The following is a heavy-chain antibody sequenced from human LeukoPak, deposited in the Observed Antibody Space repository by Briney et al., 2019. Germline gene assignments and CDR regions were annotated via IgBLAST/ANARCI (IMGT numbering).Heavy chain of an antibody. J-gene: IGHJ5*02. Sequence: SETQSLTCTVSGGSVSSGSYYWSWIRQPPGKGLEWIGYIYYSGSAKYNPSLKSRVTISVDTSKNQFSLKLTSVTAADTAVYYCARGFGDWGLSWFDPWGQGTLVTVSS. CDR3: ARGFGDWGLSWFDP. D-gene: IGHD3-10*01. V-gene: IGHV4-61*01. CDR2: IYYSGSA. CDR1: GGSVSSGSYY.